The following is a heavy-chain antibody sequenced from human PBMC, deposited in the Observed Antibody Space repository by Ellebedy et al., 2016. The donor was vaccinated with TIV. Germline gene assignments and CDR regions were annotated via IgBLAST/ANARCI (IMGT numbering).Heavy chain of an antibody. CDR3: ARELVAADWLDT. CDR1: GGTVSSGSSY. D-gene: IGHD5-12*01. J-gene: IGHJ5*02. Sequence: PSETLSLTCTVSGGTVSSGSSYWAWIRQPPGKGLEWIGYISHRGSTNYNPSLKSRVTLSIDTSKNNFSLKLSSVTAADTAVYYCARELVAADWLDTWGPGTLVIVSS. V-gene: IGHV4-61*03. CDR2: ISHRGST.